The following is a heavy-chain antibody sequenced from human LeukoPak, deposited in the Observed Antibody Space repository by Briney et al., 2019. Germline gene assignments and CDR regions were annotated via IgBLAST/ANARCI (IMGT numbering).Heavy chain of an antibody. Sequence: GESLKISCKGSGYSFTSYWIGWVRQMPGKGLAWMGIIYPGDSDTRYSPSFQGQVTISADKSISTAYLQWSSLKASDTAMYYCARTLGYYDSSGYRRGWYFDYWGQGTLVTVSS. V-gene: IGHV5-51*01. CDR3: ARTLGYYDSSGYRRGWYFDY. D-gene: IGHD3-22*01. CDR1: GYSFTSYW. J-gene: IGHJ4*02. CDR2: IYPGDSDT.